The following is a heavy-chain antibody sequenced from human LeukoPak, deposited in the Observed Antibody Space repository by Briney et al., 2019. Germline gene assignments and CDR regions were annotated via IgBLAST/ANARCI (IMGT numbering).Heavy chain of an antibody. Sequence: GGSLRLSCAASGFTFSSYAMHWVRQAPGKGLEWVAVISYDGSNKYYADSVKGRFTISRDNSKNTLYLQMNSLRAEDTAVYYCARYSSSWVDYWGQGTLATVSS. J-gene: IGHJ4*02. V-gene: IGHV3-30*04. D-gene: IGHD6-13*01. CDR1: GFTFSSYA. CDR2: ISYDGSNK. CDR3: ARYSSSWVDY.